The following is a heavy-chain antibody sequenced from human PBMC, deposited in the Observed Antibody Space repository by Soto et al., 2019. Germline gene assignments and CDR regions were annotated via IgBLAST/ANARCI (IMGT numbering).Heavy chain of an antibody. Sequence: EVQLVESGGGLVKPGGSLRLSCAASGFTFSSYSMNWVRQAPGKGLEWVGRIKSKTNGGTTDYAAPVKGRFTISRDDSENTVYLQMNTLKTEDTAVYYCAADLPDWGAYAFDYWGQGTLVSVSS. CDR2: IKSKTNGGTT. CDR1: GFTFSSYS. V-gene: IGHV3-15*07. J-gene: IGHJ4*02. CDR3: AADLPDWGAYAFDY. D-gene: IGHD3-16*01.